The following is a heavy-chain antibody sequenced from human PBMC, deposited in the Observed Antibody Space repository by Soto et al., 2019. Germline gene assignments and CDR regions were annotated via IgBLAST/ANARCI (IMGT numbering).Heavy chain of an antibody. CDR2: INPNGGVT. Sequence: QVQLVQSGAEVRKPGASVTVSCRSSGDSFNDYYIHWVRQAPGQGFEWMGWINPNGGVTKYAQKFKGWVSMTRDTSIRTFYMQLSRLRSDDTAVYYCARESGGATATLDYYCFYMDVWGTGTTVTVSS. D-gene: IGHD5-12*01. V-gene: IGHV1-2*04. CDR3: ARESGGATATLDYYCFYMDV. CDR1: GDSFNDYY. J-gene: IGHJ6*03.